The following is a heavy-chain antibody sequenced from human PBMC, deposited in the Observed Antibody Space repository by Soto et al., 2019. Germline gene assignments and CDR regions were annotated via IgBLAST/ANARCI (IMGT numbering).Heavy chain of an antibody. V-gene: IGHV3-23*01. CDR2: ISYGGGTT. Sequence: LGGSLRLSCAASEFTFSNYAMSWVRQAPGKGLEWVSAISYGGGTTYYADSVKGRFTISRDNSKNTLYLQMNSLRAEDTAVYYCAKNPGYYYDSTGYHFDYWGQGTLVTVSS. D-gene: IGHD3-22*01. J-gene: IGHJ4*02. CDR1: EFTFSNYA. CDR3: AKNPGYYYDSTGYHFDY.